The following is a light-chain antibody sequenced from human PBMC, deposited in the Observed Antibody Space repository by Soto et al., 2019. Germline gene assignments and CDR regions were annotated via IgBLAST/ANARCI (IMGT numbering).Light chain of an antibody. CDR2: KDN. J-gene: IGLJ2*01. Sequence: NFMLTQPHSVSESPGKTVTISCTRSGGSIASNHVQWYQQRPGSAPTTVIYKDNQRPSGVPDRFSGSIDSSSNSAFLTISGLKTEDEADYYCQSYDGNNVLFGGRTKLTVL. CDR1: GGSIASNH. CDR3: QSYDGNNVL. V-gene: IGLV6-57*04.